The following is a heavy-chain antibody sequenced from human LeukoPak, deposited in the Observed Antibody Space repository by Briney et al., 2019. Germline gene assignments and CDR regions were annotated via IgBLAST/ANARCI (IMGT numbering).Heavy chain of an antibody. D-gene: IGHD2-21*02. CDR1: GGSISSYY. V-gene: IGHV4-59*01. Sequence: SETLSLTCTVSGGSISSYYWSWIRQPPGKGLEWIGYIYYSGSTNYNPSLKSRVTISVDTSKNQFSLKLSSVTAADTAVYYCARWDLVPGYFDYWGQGTLVTVSS. CDR2: IYYSGST. J-gene: IGHJ4*02. CDR3: ARWDLVPGYFDY.